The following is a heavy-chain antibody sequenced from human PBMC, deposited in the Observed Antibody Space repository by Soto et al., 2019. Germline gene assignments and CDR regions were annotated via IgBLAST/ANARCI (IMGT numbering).Heavy chain of an antibody. V-gene: IGHV1-46*01. CDR3: ARRCDYGVGAYYFEY. CDR2: INPSGGST. CDR1: GYTFTSYY. Sequence: ASVKVSCKASGYTFTSYYMHWVRQAPGQGLEWMGIINPSGGSTSYAQKFQGRVTMTRDTSTSTVYMELSSLRSDDTAVYYCARRCDYGVGAYYFEYWGQGTMVTVSS. D-gene: IGHD4-17*01. J-gene: IGHJ4*02.